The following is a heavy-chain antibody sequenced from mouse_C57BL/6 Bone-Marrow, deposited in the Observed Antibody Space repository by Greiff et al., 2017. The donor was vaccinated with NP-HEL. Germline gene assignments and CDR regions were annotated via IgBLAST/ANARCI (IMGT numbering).Heavy chain of an antibody. V-gene: IGHV2-2*01. Sequence: VQLQQSGPGLVQPSQSLSITCTVSGFSLTSYGVHWVRQSPGKGLEWLGVIWSGGSTDYNAAFISRLSISKDNSKSQVFFKMNSLQSDDTAIYYCAIYSRFAYWGQGTLVTVSA. CDR2: IWSGGST. CDR3: AIYSRFAY. D-gene: IGHD2-12*01. J-gene: IGHJ3*01. CDR1: GFSLTSYG.